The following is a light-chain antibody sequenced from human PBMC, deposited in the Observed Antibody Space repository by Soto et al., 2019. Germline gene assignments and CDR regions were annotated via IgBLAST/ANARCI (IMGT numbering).Light chain of an antibody. Sequence: QAVVTQEPSLTVSPGGTVTLTCGSSTGTVTSGHFPYWFQQKPGQAPRALIYDVTKKHSWTPARFSGSLLGDKAALTLSGVQPEDEAEYYCLLTYSDAVVFGGGNKLTVL. V-gene: IGLV7-46*01. CDR3: LLTYSDAVV. CDR1: TGTVTSGHF. CDR2: DVT. J-gene: IGLJ2*01.